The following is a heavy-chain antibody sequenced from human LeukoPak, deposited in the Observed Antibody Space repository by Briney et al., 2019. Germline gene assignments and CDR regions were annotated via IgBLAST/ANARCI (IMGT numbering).Heavy chain of an antibody. J-gene: IGHJ4*02. Sequence: QPGGSVRLPCEFSGIIFSTYAMNWVRQAPGKGLEWISYISGSSSGSTSITQYADSVKGRFTISRDNAKNSLHLQMDSLSAEDTAVYYCARDFWSGYYTEDWGQGALVIVSS. D-gene: IGHD3-3*01. CDR2: ISGSSSGSTSIT. CDR3: ARDFWSGYYTED. CDR1: GIIFSTYA. V-gene: IGHV3-48*04.